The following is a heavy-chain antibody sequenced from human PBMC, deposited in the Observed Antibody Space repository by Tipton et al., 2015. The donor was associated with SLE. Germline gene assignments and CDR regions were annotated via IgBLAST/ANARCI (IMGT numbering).Heavy chain of an antibody. CDR3: ASARDHWLVYDY. CDR2: IYYSGTT. V-gene: IGHV4-61*05. CDR1: GGSISRSSHY. J-gene: IGHJ4*02. Sequence: TLSLTCTVSGGSISRSSHYWGWIRQPPGKGLEWIGYIYYSGTTNYNPSLKSRVTISVDTSKNQVSLKLSSVTAADTAVYYCASARDHWLVYDYWGQGTLVTVSS. D-gene: IGHD6-19*01.